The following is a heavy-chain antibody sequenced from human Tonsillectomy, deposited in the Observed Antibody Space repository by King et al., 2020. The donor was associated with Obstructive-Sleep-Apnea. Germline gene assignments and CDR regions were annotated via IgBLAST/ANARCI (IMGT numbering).Heavy chain of an antibody. CDR2: LHYSGST. CDR1: GGSISSYY. J-gene: IGHJ4*02. V-gene: IGHV4-59*01. Sequence: QLQESGPGLVKPSETLSLTCTVSGGSISSYYWSWIRQPPGKGLEWIGYLHYSGSTNYNPSLENRVNISVDTSKNQFSLRLSSVTAADTAVYYCARSITMIVVVAFDYWGQGTLVTVSS. CDR3: ARSITMIVVVAFDY. D-gene: IGHD3-22*01.